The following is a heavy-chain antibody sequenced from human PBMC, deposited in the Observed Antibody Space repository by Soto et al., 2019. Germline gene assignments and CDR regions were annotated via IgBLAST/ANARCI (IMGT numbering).Heavy chain of an antibody. V-gene: IGHV4-59*01. CDR2: VSHSGRT. CDR3: ARLLGGYDDYGGWFAP. J-gene: IGHJ5*02. CDR1: GGSISPYS. D-gene: IGHD4-17*01. Sequence: QVHLVESGPGLVKPSETLSLTCTISGGSISPYSWTWIRQSPGKELEWIGYVSHSGRTFYTPSLKSRLTMSLDTSRSQFSLRLKSVSAADTAVYYCARLLGGYDDYGGWFAPWGQGTLVTVSS.